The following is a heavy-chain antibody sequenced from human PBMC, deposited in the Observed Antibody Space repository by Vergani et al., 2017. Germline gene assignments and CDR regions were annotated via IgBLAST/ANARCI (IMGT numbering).Heavy chain of an antibody. Sequence: QLQLQESGPGLVKPSETLSLTCTVSGGSISSSSYYLGWIRQPPGTGLEWIGSIYYSGSTYYNPSLKSRVTISVDTSKNQFSLKLSSVTAADTAVYYCARDRRASRINWFDPWGQGTLVTVSS. V-gene: IGHV4-39*07. D-gene: IGHD1-14*01. CDR1: GGSISSSSYY. CDR2: IYYSGST. CDR3: ARDRRASRINWFDP. J-gene: IGHJ5*02.